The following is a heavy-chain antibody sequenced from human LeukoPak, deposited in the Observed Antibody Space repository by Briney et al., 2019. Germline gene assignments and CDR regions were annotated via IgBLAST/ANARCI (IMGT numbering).Heavy chain of an antibody. CDR3: ARWAATGTGLDY. V-gene: IGHV5-51*01. CDR1: AYRLTNYW. CDR2: IYPCDSDT. Sequence: GESLKISCKGSAYRLTNYWIGLVRQMPGKGLEWMGIIYPCDSDTRYSPSFQGQVTISADKSISTAYLQWSSLKASDTAMYYCARWAATGTGLDYWGQGTLVTVSS. D-gene: IGHD6-13*01. J-gene: IGHJ4*02.